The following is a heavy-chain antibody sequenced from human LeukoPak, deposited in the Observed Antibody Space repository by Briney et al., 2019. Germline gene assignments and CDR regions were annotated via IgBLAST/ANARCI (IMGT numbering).Heavy chain of an antibody. CDR2: ISGDGGST. V-gene: IGHV3-43*02. J-gene: IGHJ3*02. CDR3: AKSKDQLLFHSAFDI. D-gene: IGHD2-2*01. CDR1: GFTFDDYA. Sequence: QSGGSLRLSCAASGFTFDDYAMHWVRQAPGKGLEWVSLISGDGGSTYYADSVKGRFTISRDNSKTSLYLQMNSLRTEDTALYYRAKSKDQLLFHSAFDIWGQGTMVTVSS.